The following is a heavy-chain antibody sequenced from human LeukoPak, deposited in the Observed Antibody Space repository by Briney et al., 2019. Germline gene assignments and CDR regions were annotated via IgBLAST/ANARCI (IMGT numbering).Heavy chain of an antibody. CDR1: GYTFTGYY. CDR2: INPNSGGT. CDR3: AREGYCTSTSCYAIFDY. J-gene: IGHJ4*02. V-gene: IGHV1-2*02. D-gene: IGHD2-2*01. Sequence: ASVKVSCKASGYTFTGYYMHWVRQAPRQGLEWMGWINPNSGGTNYVQKFQGRVTMTRDTSISTAYMELSRLTSDDTAVYYCAREGYCTSTSCYAIFDYWGQGSLVTVSS.